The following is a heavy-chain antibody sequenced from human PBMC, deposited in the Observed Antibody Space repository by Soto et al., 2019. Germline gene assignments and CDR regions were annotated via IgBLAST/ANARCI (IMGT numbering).Heavy chain of an antibody. J-gene: IGHJ4*02. CDR2: IYYSGSS. CDR1: GGSISGDYY. V-gene: IGHV4-30-4*08. CDR3: AGGGARWPGYFDS. Sequence: QVRLHESGPGLVKPSQTLSLTCSVPGGSISGDYYWSWIRQSPEKGLEWIGYIYYSGSSYSNPALQSRLSMSLDTSKNQFSLKLRSVPAADTAVYSCAGGGARWPGYFDSWGQGALVAVSS. D-gene: IGHD2-15*01.